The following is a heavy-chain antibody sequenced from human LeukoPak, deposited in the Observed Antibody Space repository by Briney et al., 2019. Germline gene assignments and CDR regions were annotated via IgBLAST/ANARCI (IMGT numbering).Heavy chain of an antibody. CDR1: GFTFTSYA. D-gene: IGHD6-19*01. V-gene: IGHV3-30*04. Sequence: GGSLRLSCAASGFTFTSYAMHWVRQAPGKGLEWVAIISYDGSNKYYADSVKGRFTISRDNSKNTLYLQMNSLRTEDTAVYYCARESQWLVGYWDQGTLVTVSS. CDR2: ISYDGSNK. CDR3: ARESQWLVGY. J-gene: IGHJ4*02.